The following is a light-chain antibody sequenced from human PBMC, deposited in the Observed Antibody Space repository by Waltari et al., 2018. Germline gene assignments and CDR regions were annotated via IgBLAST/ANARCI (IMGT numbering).Light chain of an antibody. V-gene: IGKV1D-8*03. CDR3: QHYYNFPWT. J-gene: IGKJ1*01. CDR1: QGISTY. Sequence: VIRMTQSPSLRSASPGDRVTITCRMSQGISTYLAWYQQKPGRAPDLLIYGASILHSGVPSRFSGSGSGTDFTLTISSLQSEDVATYYCQHYYNFPWTFGQGTKVEIK. CDR2: GAS.